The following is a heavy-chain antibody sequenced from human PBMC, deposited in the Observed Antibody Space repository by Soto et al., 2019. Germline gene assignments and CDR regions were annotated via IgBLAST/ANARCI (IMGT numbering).Heavy chain of an antibody. V-gene: IGHV3-23*01. J-gene: IGHJ4*02. CDR2: IIGPNGRT. CDR1: GFIFDTFD. D-gene: IGHD6-19*01. Sequence: EVQLLGSGGGLVQPGGSLRLSCAAPGFIFDTFDMSWVRQAPGKGLEWVSAIIGPNGRTYYADFVTGRFTISKDNSHKPLYLQMNSLRVEDTAIYYCTKGAWLDDFCGQGVLVSVSS. CDR3: TKGAWLDDF.